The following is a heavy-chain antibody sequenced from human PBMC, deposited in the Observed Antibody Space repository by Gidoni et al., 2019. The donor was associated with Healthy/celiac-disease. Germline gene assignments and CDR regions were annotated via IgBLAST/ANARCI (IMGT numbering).Heavy chain of an antibody. J-gene: IGHJ5*02. D-gene: IGHD4-17*01. V-gene: IGHV3-9*01. CDR3: AKDMDYGDYSGFDP. CDR2: ISWNSGSI. CDR1: GFTFDDYA. Sequence: EVQLLESGGGLVQPGRSLRLSCAASGFTFDDYAMHWVRQAPGKGLEWVSGISWNSGSIAYADSVKGRFTISRDNAKNSLSLQMNSLRAEDTALYYCAKDMDYGDYSGFDPWGQGTLVVVSS.